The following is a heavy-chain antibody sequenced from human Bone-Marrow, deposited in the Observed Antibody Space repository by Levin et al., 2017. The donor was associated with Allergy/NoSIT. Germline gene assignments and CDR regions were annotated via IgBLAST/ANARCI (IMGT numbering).Heavy chain of an antibody. CDR2: INPNSGGT. V-gene: IGHV1-2*02. CDR1: GYTFTGYY. Sequence: GESLKISCKASGYTFTGYYMHWVRQAPGQGLEWMGWINPNSGGTNYAQKFQGRVTMTRDTSISTAYMELSRLRSDDTAVYYCARVVKYQLEYFDYWGQGTLVTVSS. CDR3: ARVVKYQLEYFDY. J-gene: IGHJ4*02. D-gene: IGHD2-2*01.